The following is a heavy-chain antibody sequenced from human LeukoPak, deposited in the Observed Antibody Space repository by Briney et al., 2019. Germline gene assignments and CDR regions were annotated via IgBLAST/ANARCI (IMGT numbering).Heavy chain of an antibody. CDR3: ARDLWYSSSWYDY. D-gene: IGHD6-13*01. J-gene: IGHJ4*02. V-gene: IGHV3-48*02. CDR2: ISSSGSTI. CDR1: GFTFSSYS. Sequence: GGPLRLSCVGSGFTFSSYSMNWVRQAPGRGLEWVSYISSSGSTIYYTDSVKGRFTISRDNAKNSLFLQMNSLRDEDTGVYYCARDLWYSSSWYDYWGQGTLVTVSS.